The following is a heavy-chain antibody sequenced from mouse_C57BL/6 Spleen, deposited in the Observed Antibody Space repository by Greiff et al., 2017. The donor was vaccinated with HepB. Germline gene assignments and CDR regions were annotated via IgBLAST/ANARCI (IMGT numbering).Heavy chain of an antibody. J-gene: IGHJ2*01. CDR1: GYTFTDYE. CDR3: TRCEYYGSSPLDY. D-gene: IGHD1-1*01. CDR2: IDPETGGT. V-gene: IGHV1-15*01. Sequence: QVQLKQSGAELVRPGASVTLSCKASGYTFTDYEMNWVKQTPVHGLEWIGAIDPETGGTAYNQKFKGKAILTADKSSSTAYMELRSLTSEDSAVYYCTRCEYYGSSPLDYWGQGTTLTVSS.